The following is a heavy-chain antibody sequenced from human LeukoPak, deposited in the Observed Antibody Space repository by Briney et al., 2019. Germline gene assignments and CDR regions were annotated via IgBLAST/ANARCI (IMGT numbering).Heavy chain of an antibody. J-gene: IGHJ4*02. CDR3: AKVHYYDSSGSIFDY. V-gene: IGHV3-43*02. Sequence: GGSLRLSCAASGFTFDDYAMHWVRQAPGKGLEWVALISGDGGSTYYADSVKDRFTISRDNSKNSLYLQMNSLRTEDTALYYCAKVHYYDSSGSIFDYWGQGTLVTVSS. D-gene: IGHD3-22*01. CDR1: GFTFDDYA. CDR2: ISGDGGST.